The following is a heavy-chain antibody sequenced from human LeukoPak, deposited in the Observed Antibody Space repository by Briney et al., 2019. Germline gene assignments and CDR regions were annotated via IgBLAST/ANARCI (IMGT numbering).Heavy chain of an antibody. Sequence: ASVKVSCKASGYTFTSYYMHWVRQAPGQGLEWMGIINPSGGSTSYAQKFQGRVTMTRDTSTSTVYMELSSLRSEDTAVYYCARDESVAARLGAFDIWGQGTMVTVSS. D-gene: IGHD6-6*01. J-gene: IGHJ3*02. CDR3: ARDESVAARLGAFDI. V-gene: IGHV1-46*01. CDR1: GYTFTSYY. CDR2: INPSGGST.